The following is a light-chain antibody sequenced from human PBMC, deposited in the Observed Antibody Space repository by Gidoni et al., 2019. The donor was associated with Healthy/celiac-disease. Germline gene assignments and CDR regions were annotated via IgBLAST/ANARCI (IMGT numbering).Light chain of an antibody. J-gene: IGLJ2*01. Sequence: QSPLPHPASGSGSPGHPITISCTGTSSDVGGYNYVSWYQQHPGKAPKLMIYDVSNRPSGVSNRFSGSKSGNTASLTISGLQAEDEADYYCSSYTSSSTQVFGGGTKLTVL. CDR3: SSYTSSSTQV. CDR1: SSDVGGYNY. CDR2: DVS. V-gene: IGLV2-14*03.